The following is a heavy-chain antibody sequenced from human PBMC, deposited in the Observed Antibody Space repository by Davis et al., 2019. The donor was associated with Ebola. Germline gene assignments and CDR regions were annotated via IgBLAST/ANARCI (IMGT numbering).Heavy chain of an antibody. CDR2: INSDGSST. J-gene: IGHJ4*02. CDR3: ARASKRYCSGGSCYINY. D-gene: IGHD2-15*01. V-gene: IGHV3-74*01. Sequence: HTGGSLRLSCAASGFTFSSYAMSWVRQAPGKGLVWVSRINSDGSSTSYADSVKGRFTISRDNAKNTLYLQMNSLRAEDTAVYYCARASKRYCSGGSCYINYWGQGTLVTVSS. CDR1: GFTFSSYA.